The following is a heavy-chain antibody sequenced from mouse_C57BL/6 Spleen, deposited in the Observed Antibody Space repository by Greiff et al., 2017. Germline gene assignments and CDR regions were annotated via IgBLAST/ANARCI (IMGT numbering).Heavy chain of an antibody. Sequence: VQLQQPGAELVMPGASVKLSCKASGYTFTSYWMHWVKQRPGQGLEWIGEIDPSDSYTNYNQKFKGKSTLTVDKSSSTAYMQLSSLTSEDSAVYYCARAGGVTTSFDYWGQGTTLTVAS. CDR1: GYTFTSYW. CDR3: ARAGGVTTSFDY. CDR2: IDPSDSYT. D-gene: IGHD2-2*01. J-gene: IGHJ2*01. V-gene: IGHV1-69*01.